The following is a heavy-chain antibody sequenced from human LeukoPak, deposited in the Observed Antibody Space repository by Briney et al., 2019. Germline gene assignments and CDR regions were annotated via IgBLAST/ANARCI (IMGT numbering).Heavy chain of an antibody. CDR1: GGSISSSSYY. CDR3: ARDRAYSSGAPIDY. CDR2: IYYSGST. Sequence: SETLSLTCTVSGGSISSSSYYWGWIRQPPGKGLEWIGSIYYSGSTYYNPSLKSRVTISVDTSKNQFSLKLSSVIAADTAVYYCARDRAYSSGAPIDYWGQGTLVTVSS. D-gene: IGHD6-19*01. J-gene: IGHJ4*02. V-gene: IGHV4-39*07.